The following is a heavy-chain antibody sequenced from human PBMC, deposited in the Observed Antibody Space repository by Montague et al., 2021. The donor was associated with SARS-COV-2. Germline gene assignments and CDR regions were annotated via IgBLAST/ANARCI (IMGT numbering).Heavy chain of an antibody. J-gene: IGHJ4*02. V-gene: IGHV3-33*01. CDR2: IWYDGSNK. Sequence: SLRLSCAASGFTFSSYGMHWVRQAPGKGLEWVAVIWYDGSNKYYADSVEGRFTISRDNSKNTLYLQMNSLRAEDTAVYYCARDPIGLDAYFDYWGQGTLVTVSS. CDR1: GFTFSSYG. D-gene: IGHD3/OR15-3a*01. CDR3: ARDPIGLDAYFDY.